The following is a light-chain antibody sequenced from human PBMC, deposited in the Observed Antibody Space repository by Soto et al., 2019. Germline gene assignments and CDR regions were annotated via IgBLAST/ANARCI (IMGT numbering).Light chain of an antibody. CDR3: SSYTSSSTSYV. CDR2: DVS. Sequence: SVLTQPASVSGSPGQSITLSCTGTSSDVGGYNYVSWYQQHPGKAPKLMIYDVSNRPSGVSNRFSGSKSGNTASLTISGLQAEDEADYYCSSYTSSSTSYVFGTGTKLTVL. CDR1: SSDVGGYNY. J-gene: IGLJ1*01. V-gene: IGLV2-14*01.